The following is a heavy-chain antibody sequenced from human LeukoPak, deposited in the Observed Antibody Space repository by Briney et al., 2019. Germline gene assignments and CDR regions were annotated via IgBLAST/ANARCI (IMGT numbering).Heavy chain of an antibody. CDR1: GGSISSSSYY. J-gene: IGHJ6*03. V-gene: IGHV4-39*01. D-gene: IGHD2-15*01. Sequence: PSETLSLTCTVSGGSISSSSYYWGWIRQPPGKGLEWIGSIYYSGSTYYNPSLKSRVTISVDTSKNQFSLKLSSVTAADTAVYYCARHDSGGYCSGGSCLGYYYMDVWGKGTTVTISS. CDR2: IYYSGST. CDR3: ARHDSGGYCSGGSCLGYYYMDV.